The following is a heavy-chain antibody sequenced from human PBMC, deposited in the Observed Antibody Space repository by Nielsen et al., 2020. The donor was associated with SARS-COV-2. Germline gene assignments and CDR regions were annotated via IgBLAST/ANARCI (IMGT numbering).Heavy chain of an antibody. Sequence: SLKISCAASGFTFDDYAMHWVRQAPGKGLEWVSGISWNSGSIGYADSVKGRFTISRDNAKNSLYLQMNSLRAEDTALYYCAKGDGYSSSWSYWGQGTLVTVSS. CDR3: AKGDGYSSSWSY. J-gene: IGHJ4*02. CDR2: ISWNSGSI. D-gene: IGHD6-13*01. CDR1: GFTFDDYA. V-gene: IGHV3-9*01.